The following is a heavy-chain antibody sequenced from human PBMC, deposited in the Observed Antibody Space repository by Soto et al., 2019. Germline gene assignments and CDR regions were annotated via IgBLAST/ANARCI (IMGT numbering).Heavy chain of an antibody. CDR2: ISGSGGST. CDR1: GFTFSSYA. Sequence: GGSLRLSCAASGFTFSSYAISWVRQAPGKGLEWVSAISGSGGSTYYADSVKGRFTISRDNSKNTLYLQMNSLRAEDTAVYYCARDIVVVPAARLFDYWGQGTLVTVSS. D-gene: IGHD2-2*01. CDR3: ARDIVVVPAARLFDY. V-gene: IGHV3-23*01. J-gene: IGHJ4*02.